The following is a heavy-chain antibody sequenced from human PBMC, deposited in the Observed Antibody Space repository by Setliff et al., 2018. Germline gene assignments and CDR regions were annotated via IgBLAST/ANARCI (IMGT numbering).Heavy chain of an antibody. CDR1: GYPFTDYY. V-gene: IGHV1-2*06. CDR3: ARDLSTTVMTRSWYYFDY. Sequence: ASVKVSCKTSGYPFTDYYIHWVRQAPGQGLEWMGRINPNSGGTNYAQKFQGRVTMTRDTSISTAYMELSRLRSDDTAVYYCARDLSTTVMTRSWYYFDYWGQGTLVTVSS. D-gene: IGHD4-17*01. CDR2: INPNSGGT. J-gene: IGHJ4*02.